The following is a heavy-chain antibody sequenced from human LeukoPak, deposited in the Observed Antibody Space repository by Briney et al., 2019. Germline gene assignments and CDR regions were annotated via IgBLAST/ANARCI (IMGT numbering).Heavy chain of an antibody. J-gene: IGHJ3*02. D-gene: IGHD3-3*01. CDR1: GYTFTSYD. Sequence: GASVKVSCKASGYTFTSYDINWVRQATGQGLEWMGWMNPNSGNTGYAQKFQGRVTITRNTSIGTAYMELSSLRSEDTAVYYCASYLLTIFGVVRAFDIWGQGTMVTVS. CDR2: MNPNSGNT. V-gene: IGHV1-8*03. CDR3: ASYLLTIFGVVRAFDI.